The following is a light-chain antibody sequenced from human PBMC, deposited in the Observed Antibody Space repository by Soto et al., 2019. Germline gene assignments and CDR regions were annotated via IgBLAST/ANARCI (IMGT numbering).Light chain of an antibody. Sequence: SYELTQPPSVSVAPGKTATITCGGDNIGSKTVHWYQQRPGQAPLLVIYFDTDRPSGIPERFSGSNSGNTATLTISGVEAGDEADYYCQVWDSSSDPPYVFGTATKLTVL. CDR1: NIGSKT. CDR2: FDT. CDR3: QVWDSSSDPPYV. V-gene: IGLV3-21*04. J-gene: IGLJ1*01.